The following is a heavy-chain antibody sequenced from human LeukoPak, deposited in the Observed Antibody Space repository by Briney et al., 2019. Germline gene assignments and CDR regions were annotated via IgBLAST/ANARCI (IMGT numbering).Heavy chain of an antibody. CDR3: VIPNPAGTSLEYFQH. CDR1: GFTFSSYA. J-gene: IGHJ1*01. D-gene: IGHD6-19*01. Sequence: GGSLRLSCSASGFTFSSYAMHWVRQAPGKGLEYVSAISSNGGSTYYADSVKGRFTISRDNSKNTLYLRMRSLRAEDTAVYYCVIPNPAGTSLEYFQHWGQGTLVTVSS. CDR2: ISSNGGST. V-gene: IGHV3-64D*06.